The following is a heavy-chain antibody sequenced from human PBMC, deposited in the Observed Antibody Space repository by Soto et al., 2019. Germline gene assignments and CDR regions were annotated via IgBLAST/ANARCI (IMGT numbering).Heavy chain of an antibody. D-gene: IGHD3-22*01. Sequence: VQLLESGGGLVQPGGSLRLSCAASGFTFSGFPMSWVRQAPGKGLDWVSTISGSGGSTYYADSVKGRFTISRDNSKNTLYLQMNSLRAEDTAVYYCAKMIRWEYDSSGYYYNYWGQGTLVTVSS. V-gene: IGHV3-23*01. CDR2: ISGSGGST. CDR3: AKMIRWEYDSSGYYYNY. CDR1: GFTFSGFP. J-gene: IGHJ4*02.